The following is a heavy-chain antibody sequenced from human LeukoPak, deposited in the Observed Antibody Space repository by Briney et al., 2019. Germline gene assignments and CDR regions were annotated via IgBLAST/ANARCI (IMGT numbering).Heavy chain of an antibody. CDR2: TYDRSKRYN. CDR1: GDSLSSNSAT. Sequence: SQTLSLTCAISGDSLSSNSATWNWVRQSPSRRLEWLGRTYDRSKRYNDYAVSVKGRVTINPDASKKQFSLQLNSVTPEDTAMYYCARGNGYPFDYWGQGTLVTVSS. CDR3: ARGNGYPFDY. D-gene: IGHD3-16*01. V-gene: IGHV6-1*01. J-gene: IGHJ4*02.